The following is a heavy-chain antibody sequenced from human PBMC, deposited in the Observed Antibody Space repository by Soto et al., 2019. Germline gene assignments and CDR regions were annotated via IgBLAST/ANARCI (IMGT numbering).Heavy chain of an antibody. CDR2: IYSGGST. V-gene: IGHV3-66*01. Sequence: GGSLRLSCAASGFTVSSNYMSWVRQAPGKGLEWVSVIYSGGSTYYADSVKGRFTISRDNSKNTLYLQMNSLRAEDTTVYYCMTDSYYYGSGSYYPSTHYYYYMDVWGKGTTVTVSS. CDR3: MTDSYYYGSGSYYPSTHYYYYMDV. CDR1: GFTVSSNY. J-gene: IGHJ6*03. D-gene: IGHD3-10*01.